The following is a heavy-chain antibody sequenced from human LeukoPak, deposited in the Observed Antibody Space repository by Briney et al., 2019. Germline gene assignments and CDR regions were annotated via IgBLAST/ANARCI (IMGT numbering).Heavy chain of an antibody. CDR3: ARLSIGYSSTYFDY. CDR1: GRSFSGYY. Sequence: PSETLSLTCAVLGRSFSGYYWTWIRQPPGKGLEWIGEINHSGSTNYNPSLKSRVTISVDTSKNQFSLKLSSVTAADTAVYYCARLSIGYSSTYFDYWGQGTLVTVSS. CDR2: INHSGST. V-gene: IGHV4-34*01. D-gene: IGHD6-19*01. J-gene: IGHJ4*02.